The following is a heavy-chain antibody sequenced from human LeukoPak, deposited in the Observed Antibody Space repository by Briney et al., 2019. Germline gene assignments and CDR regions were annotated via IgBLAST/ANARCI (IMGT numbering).Heavy chain of an antibody. V-gene: IGHV3-23*01. Sequence: GGSLRLSCAASGFTFSSYAMNWVRQAPGKGLEWVSSISGHSGSTNYADSVKGRFTISRDNSKNTPYLQMNSLRAEDTAIYYCAKDIVVVVAANDAFEIWGQGTMVTVSS. D-gene: IGHD2-15*01. CDR1: GFTFSSYA. J-gene: IGHJ3*02. CDR2: ISGHSGST. CDR3: AKDIVVVVAANDAFEI.